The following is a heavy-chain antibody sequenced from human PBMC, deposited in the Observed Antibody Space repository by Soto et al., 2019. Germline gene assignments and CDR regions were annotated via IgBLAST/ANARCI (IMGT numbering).Heavy chain of an antibody. D-gene: IGHD5-12*01. Sequence: SETLSLTCTVSGGSINTFYWSWVRQPAGKGLEWIGRIFSSGSTSFNPSLESRVAMSVDTSKNYFSLNLSSVTAADMAVYYCAREGSYSAYNFAHGIQLWSFDFWGQGALVTVSS. V-gene: IGHV4-4*07. CDR2: IFSSGST. CDR3: AREGSYSAYNFAHGIQLWSFDF. CDR1: GGSINTFY. J-gene: IGHJ4*02.